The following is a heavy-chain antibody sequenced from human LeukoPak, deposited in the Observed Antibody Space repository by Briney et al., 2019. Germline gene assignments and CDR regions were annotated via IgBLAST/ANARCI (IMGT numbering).Heavy chain of an antibody. V-gene: IGHV4-34*01. D-gene: IGHD2-2*01. CDR2: INHSGST. CDR1: GGSLSGYY. J-gene: IGHJ5*02. Sequence: SETLSLTCAVYGGSLSGYYWSWIRQPPGKGLEWIGEINHSGSTNYNPSLKSRVTISVDTSKNQFSLKPSSVTAADTAVYYCPRGNIIVVPAASNWFDPWGQGTLVTVSS. CDR3: PRGNIIVVPAASNWFDP.